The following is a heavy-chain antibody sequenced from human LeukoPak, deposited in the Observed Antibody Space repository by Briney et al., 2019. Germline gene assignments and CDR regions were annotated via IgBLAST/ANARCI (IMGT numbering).Heavy chain of an antibody. CDR2: IYPGDSDI. CDR1: GYSFTNYW. Sequence: GESLKSPCKGSGYSFTNYWIGWVRQMPGKGLEWMGTIYPGDSDIRYSPSFQGQVTMSADKSVSTAYLQWSSLKASDTAMYYCARHIAPGYNSGWYFDYWGQGTLVTVSS. D-gene: IGHD6-19*01. V-gene: IGHV5-51*01. J-gene: IGHJ4*02. CDR3: ARHIAPGYNSGWYFDY.